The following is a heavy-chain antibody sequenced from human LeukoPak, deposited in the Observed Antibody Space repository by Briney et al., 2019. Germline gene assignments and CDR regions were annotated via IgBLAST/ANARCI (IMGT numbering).Heavy chain of an antibody. V-gene: IGHV1-3*01. CDR1: GYTFTSYA. D-gene: IGHD6-13*01. CDR2: VNAGNGNT. J-gene: IGHJ3*02. Sequence: ASVKVSCKASGYTFTSYAIHWVRQAPGQRFEWMGWVNAGNGNTKYSQKLQGRVTITRDTSANTAHMELSSLSSEDTALYYCARASAGFDAFDIWGQGQWSPSLQ. CDR3: ARASAGFDAFDI.